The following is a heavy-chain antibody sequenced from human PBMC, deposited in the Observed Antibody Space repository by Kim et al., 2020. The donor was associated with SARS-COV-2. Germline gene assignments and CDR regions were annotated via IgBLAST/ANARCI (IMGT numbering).Heavy chain of an antibody. Sequence: SETLSLTCAVYGGSFSGYYWSWIRQPPGKGLEWIGEINHSGSTNYNPSLKSRVTISVDTSKNQFSLKLSSVTAADTAVYYCARNHLTITIFGVVGGLDY. CDR2: INHSGST. D-gene: IGHD3-3*01. V-gene: IGHV4-34*01. CDR3: ARNHLTITIFGVVGGLDY. J-gene: IGHJ4*01. CDR1: GGSFSGYY.